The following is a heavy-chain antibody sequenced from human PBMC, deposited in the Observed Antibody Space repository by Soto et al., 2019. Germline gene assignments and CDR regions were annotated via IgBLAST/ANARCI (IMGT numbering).Heavy chain of an antibody. CDR1: GGSISSYY. CDR2: IYYSGST. CDR3: ATSQKGYNWNYFDH. Sequence: NPSETLSLTCTVSGGSISSYYWSWIRQPPGKGLEWIGYIYYSGSTNYNPSLESRVSVSVDTSKNQFSLKVSGVSAADTAVYYCATSQKGYNWNYFDHWGQGALVTVSS. V-gene: IGHV4-59*04. J-gene: IGHJ4*02. D-gene: IGHD1-20*01.